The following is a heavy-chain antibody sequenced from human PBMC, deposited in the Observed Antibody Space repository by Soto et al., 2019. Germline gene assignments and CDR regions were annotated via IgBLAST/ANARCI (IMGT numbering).Heavy chain of an antibody. J-gene: IGHJ3*02. V-gene: IGHV1-2*02. CDR3: ARVGNIAVAAFDI. D-gene: IGHD6-19*01. Sequence: ASVKVSCKASGYTFTGYYIHWVRQAPGQGLEWMGWINPNSGGTNYAQKFQGGVTMTRDTSISTAYMELSRLRSDDTAVYYCARVGNIAVAAFDIWGQGTMVTVSS. CDR1: GYTFTGYY. CDR2: INPNSGGT.